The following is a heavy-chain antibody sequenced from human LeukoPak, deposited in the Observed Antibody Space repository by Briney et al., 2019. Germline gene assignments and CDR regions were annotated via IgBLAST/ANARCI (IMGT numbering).Heavy chain of an antibody. CDR3: AKDRSSWFDAFDI. J-gene: IGHJ3*02. V-gene: IGHV3-23*01. D-gene: IGHD6-13*01. Sequence: GGSLRLSCAASGFTFSTYVMNWFRQAPGKGLEWVSAISGSGGSTYYADSVKGRFTISRDNSKNTLYLQMNSLRAEDTAVYYCAKDRSSWFDAFDIWGQGTMVTVSS. CDR2: ISGSGGST. CDR1: GFTFSTYV.